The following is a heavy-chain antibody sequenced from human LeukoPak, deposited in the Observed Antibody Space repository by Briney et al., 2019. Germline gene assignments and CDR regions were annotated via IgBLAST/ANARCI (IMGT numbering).Heavy chain of an antibody. CDR1: GDSISSYY. V-gene: IGHV4-59*08. Sequence: PSETLSLTCTVSGDSISSYYWSWIRQPPGKGLEWIGYIYNGGSTNHNPSLKSRVTISADTSKNQFSLKLSSVTAADTAVYYCARHSVILGPRWYFGYWGQGTLVTVSS. CDR2: IYNGGST. CDR3: ARHSVILGPRWYFGY. J-gene: IGHJ4*02. D-gene: IGHD5-24*01.